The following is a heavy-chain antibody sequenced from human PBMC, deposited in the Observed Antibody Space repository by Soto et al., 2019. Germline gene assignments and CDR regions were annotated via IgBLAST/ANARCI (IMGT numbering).Heavy chain of an antibody. D-gene: IGHD2-8*02. CDR2: ISSSSRTI. CDR3: ARLKGWSGGASGALGDYYGMGA. J-gene: IGHJ6*02. CDR1: GFTFSSYS. V-gene: IGHV3-48*02. Sequence: GGSLRLSCAASGFTFSSYSMNWVRQAPGTGLEWVSYISSSSRTIYYADSVKGRFTISRDNAKNSPSLEMNSLRDEPTAGYYCARLKGWSGGASGALGDYYGMGAWGQGT.